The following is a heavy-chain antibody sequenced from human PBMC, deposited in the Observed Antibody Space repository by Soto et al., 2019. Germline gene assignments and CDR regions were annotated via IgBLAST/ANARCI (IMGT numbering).Heavy chain of an antibody. Sequence: GSLRVSYAASGFTFSSYGMHWVRQAPGKGLEWVAVISYDGSNKYYADSVKGRFTISRDNSKNTLYLQMNSLRAEDTAVYYCAKDRRIAVAGIEYWGQGTLVTSPQ. D-gene: IGHD6-19*01. V-gene: IGHV3-30*18. CDR2: ISYDGSNK. CDR3: AKDRRIAVAGIEY. J-gene: IGHJ4*02. CDR1: GFTFSSYG.